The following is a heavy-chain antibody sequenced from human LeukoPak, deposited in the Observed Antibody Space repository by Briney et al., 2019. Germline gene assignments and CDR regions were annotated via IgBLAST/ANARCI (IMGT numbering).Heavy chain of an antibody. CDR1: GFTFSSYA. CDR2: ISGSGGST. J-gene: IGHJ6*02. V-gene: IGHV3-23*01. D-gene: IGHD6-19*01. CDR3: AKDRHSSGSHYYYGMDV. Sequence: PGGSLRRSCAASGFTFSSYAMSWVRQAPGNGLEWVSAISGSGGSTYYADSVKGRFTISRDNSRNTLYLQMNSLRAEDTAVYYCAKDRHSSGSHYYYGMDVWGQGTTVTVSS.